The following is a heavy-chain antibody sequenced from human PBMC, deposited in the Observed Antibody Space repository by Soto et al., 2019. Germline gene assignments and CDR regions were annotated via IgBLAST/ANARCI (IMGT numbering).Heavy chain of an antibody. CDR2: IDPSDSYT. CDR3: ARRMVRGDPYYYGMDV. D-gene: IGHD3-10*01. CDR1: GYSFTSYW. V-gene: IGHV5-10-1*01. J-gene: IGHJ6*02. Sequence: LKISCKGSGYSFTSYWISWVRQMPGKGLEWMGRIDPSDSYTNYSPSFQGHVTISADKSISTAYLQWSSLKASDTAMYYCARRMVRGDPYYYGMDVWGQGTTVTVSS.